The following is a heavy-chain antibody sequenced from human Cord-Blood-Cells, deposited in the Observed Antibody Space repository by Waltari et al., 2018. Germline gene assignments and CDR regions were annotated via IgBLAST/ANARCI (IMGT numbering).Heavy chain of an antibody. CDR3: ARWRGGGSYYFDY. J-gene: IGHJ4*02. Sequence: EVQLVESGGGLVQPGGSLRLSCAASGFTFSSYWMSWVRQAPGKGLEWVANIKQDGSEKYYVDCVKGRFTISRDNAKNSLYLQMNSLRAEDTAVYYCARWRGGGSYYFDYWGQGTLVTVSS. CDR1: GFTFSSYW. D-gene: IGHD1-26*01. CDR2: IKQDGSEK. V-gene: IGHV3-7*01.